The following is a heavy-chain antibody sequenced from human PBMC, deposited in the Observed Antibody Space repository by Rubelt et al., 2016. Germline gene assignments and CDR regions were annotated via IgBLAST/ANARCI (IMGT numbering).Heavy chain of an antibody. CDR1: GGSISSSSYY. CDR3: AGGRFLEWLPPDY. Sequence: QLQLQESGPGLVKPSETLSLTCTVSGGSISSSSYYWGWIRQPPGKGLEWIGSIYYSGSTYYNPSLKSRVTISVDTAKNQFSLKLSSVTAADRAVYYCAGGRFLEWLPPDYWGQGTLVTVSS. D-gene: IGHD3-3*01. V-gene: IGHV4-39*01. CDR2: IYYSGST. J-gene: IGHJ4*02.